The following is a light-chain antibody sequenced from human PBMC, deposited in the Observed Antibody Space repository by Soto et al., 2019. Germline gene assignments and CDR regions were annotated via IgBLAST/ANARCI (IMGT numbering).Light chain of an antibody. J-gene: IGLJ7*01. V-gene: IGLV3-25*03. CDR3: QSADSSGTYAV. CDR1: ALPKQY. Sequence: SYELTQPPSVSVSPGQTARITCSGDALPKQYAYWYQQKPGQAPVLVIYKDSERPSGIPEPFSGSSSGTTVTLTISGGQAEDEADYSCQSADSSGTYAVFGGGTQLTVL. CDR2: KDS.